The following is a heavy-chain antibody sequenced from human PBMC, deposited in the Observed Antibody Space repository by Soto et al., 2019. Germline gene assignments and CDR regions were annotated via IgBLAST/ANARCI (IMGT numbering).Heavy chain of an antibody. CDR2: INHSGGT. J-gene: IGHJ6*02. D-gene: IGHD6-19*01. Sequence: PSLTLILTSAVYGWPFRPYYWSWICQPPEKGLEWIGEINHSGGTSYNPSLKSRVTISVDTSKSQFSLKLTSVTAADRAVYYCARQCLSNTYYYYGIDFWGQGNTVTVSS. CDR3: ARQCLSNTYYYYGIDF. V-gene: IGHV4-34*01. CDR1: GWPFRPYY.